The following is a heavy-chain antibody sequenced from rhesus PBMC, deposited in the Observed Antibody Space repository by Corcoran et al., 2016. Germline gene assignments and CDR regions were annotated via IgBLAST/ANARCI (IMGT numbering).Heavy chain of an antibody. D-gene: IGHD4-29*01. CDR2: IDVNSAST. Sequence: QVKLQQWGEGLVKPSETLSLTCAVFGGSISGYYWSWIRQPPGKGLEWIGNIDVNSASTNYNPSLKNRVTISNDTSKNQFSLKLSSVTAADTAVYYCARLPGGSNYWYFDIWGPGTPITISS. CDR1: GGSISGYY. J-gene: IGHJ2*01. V-gene: IGHV4-73*01. CDR3: ARLPGGSNYWYFDI.